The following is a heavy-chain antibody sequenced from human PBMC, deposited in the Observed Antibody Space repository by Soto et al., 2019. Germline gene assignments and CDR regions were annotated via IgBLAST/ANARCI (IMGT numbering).Heavy chain of an antibody. Sequence: PGGSLRLSCVASGITFGIRAMSWVRHAPGEGLEWVSTITDTGGDAKYADSVRGRFTISRDNSKKTLFLQMNSLRAEDTAIYYCAKGGSGRSDYYYGMDVWGQGTTVTVSS. CDR3: AKGGSGRSDYYYGMDV. D-gene: IGHD3-10*01. CDR1: GITFGIRA. V-gene: IGHV3-23*01. CDR2: ITDTGGDA. J-gene: IGHJ6*02.